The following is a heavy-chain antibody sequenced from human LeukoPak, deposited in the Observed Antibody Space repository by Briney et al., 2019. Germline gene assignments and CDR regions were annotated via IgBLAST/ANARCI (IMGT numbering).Heavy chain of an antibody. CDR1: GYSINSGYY. J-gene: IGHJ4*02. V-gene: IGHV4-38-2*02. D-gene: IGHD3-16*01. Sequence: SETLSLTCTVSGYSINSGYYWGWIRQPPGKGLEWIGHVYHIGTTNYNPALESRIAMSLDTSKNQFSLNVTSVTAADTAVYYCARVRRGGGDDDYWGQGTLVTVSS. CDR2: VYHIGTT. CDR3: ARVRRGGGDDDY.